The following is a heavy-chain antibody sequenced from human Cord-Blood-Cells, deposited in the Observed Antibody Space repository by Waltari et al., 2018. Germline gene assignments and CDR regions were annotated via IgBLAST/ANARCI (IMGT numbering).Heavy chain of an antibody. CDR3: ARDRVGADAFDI. D-gene: IGHD1-26*01. V-gene: IGHV3-7*01. CDR1: GFTFSSYW. CDR2: IKQEGSEK. J-gene: IGHJ3*02. Sequence: EVQLVESGGGLVQPGGSLRLSCAASGFTFSSYWMSWVRQAPGKGMGGVANIKQEGSEKYYVDSVNGRFTISRDNAKNALYLQMNSLRAEDTAVYYCARDRVGADAFDIRGQGTMVTVSS.